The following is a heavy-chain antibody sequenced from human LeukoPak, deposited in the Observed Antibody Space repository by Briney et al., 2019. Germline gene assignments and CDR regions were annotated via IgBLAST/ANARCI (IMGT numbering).Heavy chain of an antibody. CDR3: ARVDGDYVSDY. Sequence: GGSLRLSCAASGFTFDDYAMHWVRQAPGKGLEWVSGISWNSGSIAYADSVKGRFTISRDNAKNSLYLQMNSLRAEDTAVYYCARVDGDYVSDYWGQGTLVTVSS. CDR2: ISWNSGSI. D-gene: IGHD4-17*01. J-gene: IGHJ4*02. V-gene: IGHV3-9*01. CDR1: GFTFDDYA.